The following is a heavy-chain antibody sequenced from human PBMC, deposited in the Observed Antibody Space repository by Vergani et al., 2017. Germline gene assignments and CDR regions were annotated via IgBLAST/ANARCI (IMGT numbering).Heavy chain of an antibody. CDR2: ISAYNGNT. J-gene: IGHJ6*02. D-gene: IGHD6-13*01. Sequence: QVQLVQSGAEVKKPGASVKVSCKASGYTFTSYGISWVRPAPGQGLEWMGWISAYNGNTNYAQKLQGRVTMTTDTSTSTAYMELRSLRSDDTAVYYCAXEGQQLVNYYYYYGMDVWGQGTTVTVSS. CDR1: GYTFTSYG. V-gene: IGHV1-18*01. CDR3: AXEGQQLVNYYYYYGMDV.